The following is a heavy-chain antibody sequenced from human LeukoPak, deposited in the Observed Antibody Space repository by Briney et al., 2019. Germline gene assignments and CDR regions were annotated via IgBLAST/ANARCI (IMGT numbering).Heavy chain of an antibody. Sequence: ASVKVSCKASGYTFTSYGISWVRQAPGQGLEWMGWISAYNGNTNYAQKLQGRVTMTTDTSTSTAYMELRSLRSDDTAVYYCARDLVSDSYYYYYYMDVWGKGTTVTVSS. J-gene: IGHJ6*03. CDR2: ISAYNGNT. CDR3: ARDLVSDSYYYYYYMDV. D-gene: IGHD6-6*01. CDR1: GYTFTSYG. V-gene: IGHV1-18*01.